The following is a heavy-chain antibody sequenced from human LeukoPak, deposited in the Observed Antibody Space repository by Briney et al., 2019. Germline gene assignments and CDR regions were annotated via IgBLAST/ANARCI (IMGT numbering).Heavy chain of an antibody. CDR2: IIPIFGTA. CDR1: GGTFSSYA. CDR3: ARAYSSSWYGYYYMDV. Sequence: SVKVSCKASGGTFSSYAISWVRQAPGQGLEWMGGIIPIFGTANYAQKLQGRVTMTTDTSTSTAYMELRSLRSDDTAVYYCARAYSSSWYGYYYMDVWGKGTTVTVSS. J-gene: IGHJ6*03. D-gene: IGHD6-13*01. V-gene: IGHV1-69*05.